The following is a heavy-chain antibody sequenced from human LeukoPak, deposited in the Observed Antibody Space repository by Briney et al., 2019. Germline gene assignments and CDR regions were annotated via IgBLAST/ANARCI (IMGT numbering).Heavy chain of an antibody. V-gene: IGHV4-59*08. CDR2: IYYSGST. CDR1: GGSISSYY. CDR3: ARGGGYSSSWSY. Sequence: SETLSLTCTVSGGSISSYYWSWIRQPPGKGLEWIGYIYYSGSTNYNPSLKSRVTISVDTSKNQFSLNLSSVTAADTAVYYCARGGGYSSSWSYWGQGTLVTVSS. J-gene: IGHJ4*02. D-gene: IGHD6-13*01.